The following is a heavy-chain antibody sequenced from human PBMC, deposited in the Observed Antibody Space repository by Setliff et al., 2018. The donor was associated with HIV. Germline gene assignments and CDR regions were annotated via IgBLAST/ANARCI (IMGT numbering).Heavy chain of an antibody. Sequence: GGSLRLSCVASRFTFNDYWMSWVRQAPGKGLEWVANIDRDGSETNYVDSVKGRFTIFRDNAKSSMYLQMSSLRAEDTAIYYCARKFRPGHGVDVWGQGTTVTVSS. V-gene: IGHV3-7*01. D-gene: IGHD3-10*01. CDR2: IDRDGSET. CDR1: RFTFNDYW. CDR3: ARKFRPGHGVDV. J-gene: IGHJ6*02.